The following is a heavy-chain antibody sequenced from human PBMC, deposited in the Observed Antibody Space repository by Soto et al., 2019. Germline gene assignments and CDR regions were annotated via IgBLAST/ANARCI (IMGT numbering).Heavy chain of an antibody. D-gene: IGHD3-16*01. CDR2: IGTAGDT. J-gene: IGHJ4*02. CDR3: TRGADGFDY. CDR1: GFTFSSYD. Sequence: EVHLVESGGDLVQPGGSLRLSCAASGFTFSSYDFHWVRQATGKGLEWVSGIGTAGDTYYAGSVKGRFIMSRENAKNSLYLQMNSLRVGDTAVYYCTRGADGFDYWGQGTLLTVSS. V-gene: IGHV3-13*01.